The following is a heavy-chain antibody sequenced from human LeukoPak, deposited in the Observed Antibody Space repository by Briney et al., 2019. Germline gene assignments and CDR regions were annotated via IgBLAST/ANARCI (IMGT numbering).Heavy chain of an antibody. J-gene: IGHJ4*02. CDR1: GFTFSSYA. D-gene: IGHD2-2*01. CDR3: AKVMGYCSSSSCYERFFDY. CDR2: ISGSGGST. V-gene: IGHV3-23*01. Sequence: QPGGSLRLSCAASGFTFSSYAMSWVRQAPGKGLEWVSAISGSGGSTYYADSVKGRFTISRDNSKNTLYLQMNSLRAEDTAVYYCAKVMGYCSSSSCYERFFDYWGQGTLVTVSS.